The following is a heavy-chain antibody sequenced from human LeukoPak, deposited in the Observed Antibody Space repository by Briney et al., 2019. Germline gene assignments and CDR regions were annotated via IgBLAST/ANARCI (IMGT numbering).Heavy chain of an antibody. CDR1: GYTLTELS. CDR2: FDPEDGEA. D-gene: IGHD1-26*01. V-gene: IGHV1-24*01. Sequence: GASVKVSCKVSGYTLTELSMHWVRQAPGKGLEWRGGFDPEDGEAIYAQKFQGRVTMTEDTSTDTAYMELSSLRSEDTAVYYCATDSGSRYINWFDPWGQGTLVTVSS. CDR3: ATDSGSRYINWFDP. J-gene: IGHJ5*02.